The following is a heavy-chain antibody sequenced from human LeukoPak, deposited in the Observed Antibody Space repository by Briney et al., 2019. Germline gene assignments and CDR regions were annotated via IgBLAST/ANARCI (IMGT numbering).Heavy chain of an antibody. D-gene: IGHD3-3*01. CDR3: AREGTIFGVVTPYYYMDV. CDR1: GGSISSGSYY. CDR2: IYTSGST. J-gene: IGHJ6*03. Sequence: SETLSLTCTVSGGSISSGSYYWSWIRQPAGKGLEWIGRIYTSGSTNYNPSLKSRVTISVDTSKNQFSLKLSSVTAADTAVYYCAREGTIFGVVTPYYYMDVWGKGTTVTVSS. V-gene: IGHV4-61*02.